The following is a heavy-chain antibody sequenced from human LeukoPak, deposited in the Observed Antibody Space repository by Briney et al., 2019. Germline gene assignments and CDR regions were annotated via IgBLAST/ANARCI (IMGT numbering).Heavy chain of an antibody. V-gene: IGHV1-2*02. CDR1: GYTFTGHY. D-gene: IGHD1-26*01. Sequence: GASVKVSCKASGYTFTGHYIHWVRQAPRQGLEWMGWINPNTGGTNYPQKFQGRVTMTRDTSISTAYMDLTRLRSDDTAMYYCARHQIVGATRSPFDYWGQGTLVTVSS. CDR3: ARHQIVGATRSPFDY. J-gene: IGHJ4*02. CDR2: INPNTGGT.